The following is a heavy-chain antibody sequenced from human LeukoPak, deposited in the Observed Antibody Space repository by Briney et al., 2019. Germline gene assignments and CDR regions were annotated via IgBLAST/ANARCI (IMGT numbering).Heavy chain of an antibody. CDR3: ARMIPYCSSTRCDAFDM. CDR2: IYTSGST. V-gene: IGHV4-4*07. D-gene: IGHD2-2*01. CDR1: DRSISSYS. J-gene: IGHJ3*02. Sequence: SETLSLTRTVSDRSISSYSWSWIRQPAGKGLEWIGHIYTSGSTNYNPSLKSRVTMSVDTSKNRFSLKLSSVTAADTAVYHCARMIPYCSSTRCDAFDMWGQGTIVTVSS.